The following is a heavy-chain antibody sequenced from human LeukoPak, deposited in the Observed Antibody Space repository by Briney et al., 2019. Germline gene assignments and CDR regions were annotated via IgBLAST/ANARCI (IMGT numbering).Heavy chain of an antibody. J-gene: IGHJ4*02. CDR3: ATGGLRFLEWSTYIGDY. Sequence: ASVKVSCKVSGYTLTELSMHWVRQAPGKGLEWMGGFDPEDGETIYAQKFQGGVTMTEDTSTDTAYMELSSLRSEDTAVYYCATGGLRFLEWSTYIGDYWGQGTLVTVSS. CDR1: GYTLTELS. D-gene: IGHD3-3*01. CDR2: FDPEDGET. V-gene: IGHV1-24*01.